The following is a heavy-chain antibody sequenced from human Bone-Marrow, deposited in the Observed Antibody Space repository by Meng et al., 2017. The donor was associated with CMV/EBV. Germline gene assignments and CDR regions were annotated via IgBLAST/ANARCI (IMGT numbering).Heavy chain of an antibody. V-gene: IGHV3-23*01. D-gene: IGHD2-21*02. CDR2: ITRNGSET. CDR1: GFTFSSYA. J-gene: IGHJ4*02. CDR3: AKDWGGDNVNY. Sequence: EVQLLESGGGLVRPGRSLTLSCTASGFTFSSYAMSWVRQAPGKGLKWVSTITRNGSETYYNESVRGRFTISRDNSKNTLHLQMNSLRADDAAVYYCAKDWGGDNVNYWGQGTLVTVSS.